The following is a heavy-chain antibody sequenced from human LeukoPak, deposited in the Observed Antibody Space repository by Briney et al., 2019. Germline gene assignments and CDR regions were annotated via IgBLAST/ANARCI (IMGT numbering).Heavy chain of an antibody. CDR1: GASIYTYY. CDR2: IYTGGST. CDR3: ARLSGNFWYFDY. Sequence: SETLSLTCTVSGASIYTYYWSWIRQPVGKGLEFIGRIYTGGSTNYNPSLKSRVSMSVDTSKNQFSLRLNSVTAADTAVYYCARLSGNFWYFDYWGQGTLVTVSS. J-gene: IGHJ4*02. V-gene: IGHV4-4*07. D-gene: IGHD5-12*01.